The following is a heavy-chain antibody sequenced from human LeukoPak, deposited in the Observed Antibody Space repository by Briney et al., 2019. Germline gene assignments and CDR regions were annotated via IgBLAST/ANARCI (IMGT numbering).Heavy chain of an antibody. Sequence: ASVKVSCKASGYTFTGYYMHCVRQAPGQGLEWMGWINPNSGGTNYAQKFQGRVTMTRDTSISTAYMELSRLRSDDTAVYYCARDWISYCSGGSCYLFDYWGQGTLVTVSS. CDR1: GYTFTGYY. V-gene: IGHV1-2*02. CDR3: ARDWISYCSGGSCYLFDY. J-gene: IGHJ4*02. D-gene: IGHD2-15*01. CDR2: INPNSGGT.